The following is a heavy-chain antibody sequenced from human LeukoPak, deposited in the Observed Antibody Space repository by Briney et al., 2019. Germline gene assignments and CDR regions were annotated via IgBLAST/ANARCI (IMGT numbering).Heavy chain of an antibody. CDR3: ARVTIEYCSSTSCYPYYYYYMDV. V-gene: IGHV4-61*02. J-gene: IGHJ6*03. D-gene: IGHD2-2*01. Sequence: SETLSLTCTVSGGSISSGSYYWSWIRQPAGKGLEWIGRIYTSGSTNYNPSLKSRVTISVDTSKNQFSLKLSSVTAADTAVYYCARVTIEYCSSTSCYPYYYYYMDVWGKGTTVTVSS. CDR2: IYTSGST. CDR1: GGSISSGSYY.